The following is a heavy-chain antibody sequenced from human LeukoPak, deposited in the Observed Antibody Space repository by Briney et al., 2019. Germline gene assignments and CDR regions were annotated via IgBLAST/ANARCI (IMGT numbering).Heavy chain of an antibody. V-gene: IGHV1-24*01. Sequence: ASVKVSCKVSGYTLTELSMHWVRQAPGKGLEWMGGFDPEDGETIYAQKFQGRVTMTEDTSTDTAYMELSSLRSEDTAVYYCATTDRSSGWYYFDYWGQGTLVTVSS. CDR3: ATTDRSSGWYYFDY. CDR2: FDPEDGET. D-gene: IGHD6-19*01. J-gene: IGHJ4*02. CDR1: GYTLTELS.